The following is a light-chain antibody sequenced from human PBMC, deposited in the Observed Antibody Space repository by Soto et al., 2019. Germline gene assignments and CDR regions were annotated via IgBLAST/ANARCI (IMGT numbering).Light chain of an antibody. J-gene: IGLJ1*01. CDR1: SSNIGAGYD. CDR3: QYYDSTLSARYV. Sequence: QSVLTQPPSVSGAPGQRVTISCTGSSSNIGAGYDVHWYQQRPGTAPKLLIFGNINRPSGVPDRFSGSKSGTSASLAITGLPAEDEGDYYCQYYDSTLSARYVFGTGTQLTVL. CDR2: GNI. V-gene: IGLV1-40*01.